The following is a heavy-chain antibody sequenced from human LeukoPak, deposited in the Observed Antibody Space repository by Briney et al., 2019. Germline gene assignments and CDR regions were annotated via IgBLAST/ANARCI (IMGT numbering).Heavy chain of an antibody. V-gene: IGHV3-30*04. D-gene: IGHD1-14*01. J-gene: IGHJ4*02. CDR2: ISYDGSNK. Sequence: GGSLRLSCAASGFTFSSYAMHWVRQAPGKGLEWVAVISYDGSNKYYAGSVKGRFTISRDNSKNTVFLQMNTLRTEDTAVYFCAKDKPIDYWGQGTLVTVSS. CDR3: AKDKPIDY. CDR1: GFTFSSYA.